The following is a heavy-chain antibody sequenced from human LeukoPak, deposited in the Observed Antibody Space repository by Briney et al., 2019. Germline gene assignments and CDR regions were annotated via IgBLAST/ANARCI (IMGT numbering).Heavy chain of an antibody. CDR3: ARAPVAPYYYGSGSYPDY. CDR1: GFTFSDYY. V-gene: IGHV3-11*05. CDR2: ISSSSSYT. D-gene: IGHD3-10*01. Sequence: PGGSLRLSCAASGFTFSDYYMSWIRQAPGKGLEWVSYISSSSSYTNYADSVKGRFTISRDNAKNSLYLQMNSLRAEDTAVYYCARAPVAPYYYGSGSYPDYWGQGTLVTVSS. J-gene: IGHJ4*02.